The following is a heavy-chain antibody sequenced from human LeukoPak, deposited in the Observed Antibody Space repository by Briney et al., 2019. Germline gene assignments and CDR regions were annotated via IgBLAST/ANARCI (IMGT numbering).Heavy chain of an antibody. CDR2: ISYDGSNK. D-gene: IGHD5-18*01. V-gene: IGHV3-30*04. CDR3: ARDQGGQLWLRRLLVTGASPYYYYGMDV. J-gene: IGHJ6*02. CDR1: GFTFSSYA. Sequence: GGSLRLSCAASGFTFSSYAMHWVRQAPGKGLEWVAVISYDGSNKYYADSVKGRFTISRDNSKNTLYLQMNSLRAEDTAVYYCARDQGGQLWLRRLLVTGASPYYYYGMDVWGQGTTVTVSS.